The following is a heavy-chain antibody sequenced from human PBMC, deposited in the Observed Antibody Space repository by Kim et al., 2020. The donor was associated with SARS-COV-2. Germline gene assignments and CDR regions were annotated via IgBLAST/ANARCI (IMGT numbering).Heavy chain of an antibody. Sequence: GGSLRLSCAASGFTFSSYAMSWVRQAPGKGLEWVSVIYSGGSSTYYADSVKGRFTISRDNSKNTLYLQMNSLRAEDTAVYYCAKDRKQYYYDSSGYPHGPDFDYWGQGTLVTVSS. J-gene: IGHJ4*02. V-gene: IGHV3-23*03. CDR1: GFTFSSYA. CDR2: IYSGGSST. D-gene: IGHD3-22*01. CDR3: AKDRKQYYYDSSGYPHGPDFDY.